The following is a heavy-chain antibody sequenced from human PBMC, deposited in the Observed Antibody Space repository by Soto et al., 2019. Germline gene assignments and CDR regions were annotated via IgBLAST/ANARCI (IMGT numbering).Heavy chain of an antibody. D-gene: IGHD2-2*01. CDR1: GFTFSNAW. J-gene: IGHJ3*02. CDR2: IKSKTDGGTT. Sequence: GGSLRLSCAASGFTFSNAWMSWVRQAPGKGLEWVGRIKSKTDGGTTDYAAPVKGRFTISRDDSKNTLYLQMNSLKTEDTAVSYCTTCRLEDIVVVPAAADDAFDIWGQGTMVTVSS. V-gene: IGHV3-15*01. CDR3: TTCRLEDIVVVPAAADDAFDI.